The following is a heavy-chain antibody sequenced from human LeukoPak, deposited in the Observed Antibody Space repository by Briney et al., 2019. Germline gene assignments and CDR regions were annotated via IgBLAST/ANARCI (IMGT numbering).Heavy chain of an antibody. CDR2: ISESGDTP. CDR3: AKDAHQYYYDSSGPAFDI. Sequence: GGSLRLSCTASGFTFSSYAMSWVRQAPGKGLKWVSSISESGDTPYYADSVKGLFTISRDNSKNTLYLQMNSLRAEDTAVYYCAKDAHQYYYDSSGPAFDIWGQGTMVTVSS. CDR1: GFTFSSYA. J-gene: IGHJ3*02. D-gene: IGHD3-22*01. V-gene: IGHV3-23*01.